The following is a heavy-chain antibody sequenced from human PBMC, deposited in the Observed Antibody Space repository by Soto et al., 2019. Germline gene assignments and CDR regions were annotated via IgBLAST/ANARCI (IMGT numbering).Heavy chain of an antibody. J-gene: IGHJ5*02. CDR1: GYSISSGYY. CDR2: IYHRGSI. D-gene: IGHD2-21*02. V-gene: IGHV4-38-2*01. Sequence: SETLSLTCAVSGYSISSGYYWGWIRQPPGKGLEWIGSIYHRGSIYYNPSLKSRVSISVDTSKNHFSLKLSSVTAADTAVYYCARGKGHTGLNCFDPWGQGTLVTVSS. CDR3: ARGKGHTGLNCFDP.